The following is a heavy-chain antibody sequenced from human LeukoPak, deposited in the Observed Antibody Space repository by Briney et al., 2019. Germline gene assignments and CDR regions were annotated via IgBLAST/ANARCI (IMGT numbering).Heavy chain of an antibody. CDR1: GFTFSSYG. CDR3: AKGERVLLWFGELLYHYDAFDI. Sequence: GGSLRLSCAASGFTFSSYGMHWVRQAPGKGLEWVAFIRYDGSNKYYADSVKGRFTFSRDNSKNTLYLQMNSLRAEDTAVYYCAKGERVLLWFGELLYHYDAFDIWGQGTMVTVSS. D-gene: IGHD3-10*01. V-gene: IGHV3-30*02. J-gene: IGHJ3*02. CDR2: IRYDGSNK.